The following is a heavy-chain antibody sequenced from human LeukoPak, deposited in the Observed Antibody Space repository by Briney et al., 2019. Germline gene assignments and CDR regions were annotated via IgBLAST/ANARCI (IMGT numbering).Heavy chain of an antibody. Sequence: GGSLRLSCAASGFTVGYNYMTWVRQAPGKGLEWVAAIYNSGSTYYADSVKGRFTISRDNSKNMMYLQMNSLKGEDTAVYYCARRSNPPGRIDHWGQGTLVTVSS. V-gene: IGHV3-66*04. CDR2: IYNSGST. CDR3: ARRSNPPGRIDH. D-gene: IGHD1-14*01. CDR1: GFTVGYNY. J-gene: IGHJ4*02.